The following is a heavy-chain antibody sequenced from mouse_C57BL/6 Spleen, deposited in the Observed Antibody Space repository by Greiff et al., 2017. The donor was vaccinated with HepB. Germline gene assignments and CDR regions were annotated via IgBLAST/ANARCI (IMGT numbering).Heavy chain of an antibody. CDR2: IYPGDGDT. J-gene: IGHJ4*01. D-gene: IGHD1-1*01. CDR3: ARSLRGIAMDY. CDR1: GYAFSSSW. Sequence: VQLKESGPELVKPGASVKISCKASGYAFSSSWMNWVKQRPGKGLEWIGRIYPGDGDTNYNGKFKGKATLTADKSSSTAYMQLSSLTSEDSAVYFCARSLRGIAMDYWGQGTSVTVSS. V-gene: IGHV1-82*01.